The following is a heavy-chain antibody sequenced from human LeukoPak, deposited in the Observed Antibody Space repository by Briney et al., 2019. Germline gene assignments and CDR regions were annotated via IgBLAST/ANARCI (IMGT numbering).Heavy chain of an antibody. CDR3: ATIRPSISHGARYSSGWYY. V-gene: IGHV1-8*01. CDR2: MNPNSGNT. Sequence: GASVKVSCKASGYTFTSYDINWVRQATGQGLEWMGWMNPNSGNTGYAQKFQGRVTMTRNTSISTAYMELSSLRSEDTAVYYCATIRPSISHGARYSSGWYYWGQGTLVTVSS. CDR1: GYTFTSYD. J-gene: IGHJ4*02. D-gene: IGHD6-19*01.